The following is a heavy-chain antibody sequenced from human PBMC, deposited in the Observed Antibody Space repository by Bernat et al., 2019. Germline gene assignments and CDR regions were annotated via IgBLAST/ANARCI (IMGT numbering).Heavy chain of an antibody. J-gene: IGHJ4*02. CDR1: GGSISSSSYY. CDR3: ARRTGSYYDY. D-gene: IGHD3-10*01. V-gene: IGHV4-39*01. Sequence: QLQLQESGPGLVKPSETPSLTCTVSGGSISSSSYYWGWIRQPPGKGLEWIGSIYYSGSTYYNPSLKSRVTISVDTSKNQFSLKLSSVTAADTAVYYCARRTGSYYDYWGQGTLVTVSS. CDR2: IYYSGST.